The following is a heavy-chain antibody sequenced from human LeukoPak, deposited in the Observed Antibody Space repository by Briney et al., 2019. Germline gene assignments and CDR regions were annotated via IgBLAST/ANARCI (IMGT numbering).Heavy chain of an antibody. CDR1: ADTFSRYA. CDR2: IIPKFGTA. J-gene: IGHJ6*03. Sequence: SVKVSCKASADTFSRYAISWVRQAPGQGLEWMGRIIPKFGTAKYAQRFRGRVTITADKPTTTAYMELSSLRSEDTAVYYCARAIYYDVMTGYYDYYSYYMDVWGDGTTVTVSS. CDR3: ARAIYYDVMTGYYDYYSYYMDV. D-gene: IGHD3-9*01. V-gene: IGHV1-69*06.